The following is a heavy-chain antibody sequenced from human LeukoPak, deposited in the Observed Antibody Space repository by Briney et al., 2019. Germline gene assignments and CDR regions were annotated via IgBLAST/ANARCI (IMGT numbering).Heavy chain of an antibody. CDR3: ARSCFTTTGGGCSSEALNYFGP. CDR1: RFTFTNFV. D-gene: IGHD2-15*01. CDR2: ISGSGVTT. Sequence: GGSLRLFCAASRFTFTNFVMSWVRQAPGKGLEWVSSISGSGVTTFYADSVKGRFTISRDNSKNTLYLQMNGLRAEDTAIYYCARSCFTTTGGGCSSEALNYFGPWGQGTLVTVSS. V-gene: IGHV3-23*01. J-gene: IGHJ5*02.